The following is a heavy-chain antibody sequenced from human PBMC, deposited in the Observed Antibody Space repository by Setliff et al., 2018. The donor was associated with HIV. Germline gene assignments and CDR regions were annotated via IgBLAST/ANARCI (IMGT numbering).Heavy chain of an antibody. Sequence: SETLSLTCAVYGGSFSGYYWSWIRQTPGKGLEWIGEINHSGSTNYNPSLKSRITISVDTSKNQFSMKLSSVTAADTAVYYCASLFHDTSAPWLYYFDYWGQGTLVTVSS. CDR3: ASLFHDTSAPWLYYFDY. V-gene: IGHV4-34*01. D-gene: IGHD3-22*01. CDR2: INHSGST. CDR1: GGSFSGYY. J-gene: IGHJ4*02.